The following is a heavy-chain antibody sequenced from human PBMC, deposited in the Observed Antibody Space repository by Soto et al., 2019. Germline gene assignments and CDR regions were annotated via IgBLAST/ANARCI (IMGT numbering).Heavy chain of an antibody. Sequence: GESLKISCQGSGYSFTTYWIGWVRQMPGKGLEWMGIINPGDSDTRYSPSFQGQVTILADKSISTAYLQWSSLKVSDTAMYYWARQGPGTFDYWGQGTLVTVSS. V-gene: IGHV5-51*01. CDR2: INPGDSDT. J-gene: IGHJ4*02. CDR3: ARQGPGTFDY. CDR1: GYSFTTYW.